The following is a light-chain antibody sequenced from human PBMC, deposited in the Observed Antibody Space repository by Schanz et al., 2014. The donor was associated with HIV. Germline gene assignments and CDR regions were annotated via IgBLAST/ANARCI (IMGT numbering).Light chain of an antibody. CDR2: GAF. J-gene: IGKJ3*01. CDR1: QSISNN. Sequence: EIVMTQSPATLYVSPGEGATLSCRASQSISNNLAWYQHKPGQAPRLLIYGAFTRATGIPDRFSGSGSGTDFTLTISRLEPEDFAVYYCQQYGNSPFTFGPGTKVDIK. V-gene: IGKV3-15*01. CDR3: QQYGNSPFT.